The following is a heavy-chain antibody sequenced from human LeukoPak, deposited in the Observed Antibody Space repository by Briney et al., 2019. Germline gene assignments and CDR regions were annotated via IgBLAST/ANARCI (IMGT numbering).Heavy chain of an antibody. CDR1: GGSISSSSFY. J-gene: IGHJ4*02. V-gene: IGHV4-39*01. D-gene: IGHD5-24*01. Sequence: SETLSLTCTVSGGSISSSSFYWGWIRQPPGKGLEWIGSTYYRGNTYYNPSLKSRVTISVDTSKNQFSLKLSSVTAADTAVYYCARSRDGYISTFDYWGQGTLVTVSS. CDR2: TYYRGNT. CDR3: ARSRDGYISTFDY.